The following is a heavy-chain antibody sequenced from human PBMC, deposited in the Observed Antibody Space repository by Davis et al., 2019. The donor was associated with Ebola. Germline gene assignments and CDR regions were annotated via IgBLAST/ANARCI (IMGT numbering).Heavy chain of an antibody. Sequence: ASVKVSCKASGYTFTSYGISWVRQAPGQGLEWMGWISAYNGNTNYAQKFQGRVTITRDTSASTAYMELSSLRSEDTAVYYCARVRGLAARDYWGQGTLVTVSS. CDR1: GYTFTSYG. V-gene: IGHV1-18*04. CDR3: ARVRGLAARDY. J-gene: IGHJ4*02. CDR2: ISAYNGNT. D-gene: IGHD6-6*01.